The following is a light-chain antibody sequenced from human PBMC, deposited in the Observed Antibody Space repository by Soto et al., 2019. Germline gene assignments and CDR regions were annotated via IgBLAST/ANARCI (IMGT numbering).Light chain of an antibody. J-gene: IGKJ1*01. CDR2: GVS. CDR3: QHHET. Sequence: EIVLTQSRATLSVSPGERPALSCRASQSVTSNLAWYQQKPGQAPRLLMYGVSTRATGIPARFGGSGSATEFTLTISSLQSEDFAVYYCQHHETFGQGTKVDIK. CDR1: QSVTSN. V-gene: IGKV3-15*01.